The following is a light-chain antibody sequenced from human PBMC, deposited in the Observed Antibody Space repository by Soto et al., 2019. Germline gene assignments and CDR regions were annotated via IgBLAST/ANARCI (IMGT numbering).Light chain of an antibody. Sequence: EIVLTQSPGTLSLSPGERATLPCRASETVAGSYLAWYQQKPGQAPRLLIHGASTRATGIADRFSGSGSGTDFTLTISRLEPEDFAVYYCQLYGTSPKTFGQGTKVDIK. J-gene: IGKJ1*01. CDR2: GAS. V-gene: IGKV3-20*01. CDR1: ETVAGSY. CDR3: QLYGTSPKT.